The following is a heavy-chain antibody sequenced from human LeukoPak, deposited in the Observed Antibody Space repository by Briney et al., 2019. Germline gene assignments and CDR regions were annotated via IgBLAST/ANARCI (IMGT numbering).Heavy chain of an antibody. J-gene: IGHJ6*03. V-gene: IGHV4-4*07. D-gene: IGHD2-2*01. CDR1: GGSISNYF. CDR2: IYSSGST. CDR3: AREVPASPPNYYSHMDV. Sequence: TSETLSLTCTVSGGSISNYFCSWIRQPAGKGLGWIGRIYSSGSTDYKPSLKSRVTISVDKSKNQFSLKLSSVTAADTAVYYCAREVPASPPNYYSHMDVWGKGTTVTVSS.